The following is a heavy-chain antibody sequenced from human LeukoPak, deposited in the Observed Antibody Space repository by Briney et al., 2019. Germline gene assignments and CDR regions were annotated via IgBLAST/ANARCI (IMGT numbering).Heavy chain of an antibody. Sequence: GGSLRLSCAASGFSFISYGMHWVRQAPGKGLEWVGVISDDGRNKKYADSVKGRFTISRDNSKDTLYLQMNSLRDEDTAVYYCARNWFDPWGQGTLVTVSS. CDR3: ARNWFDP. CDR1: GFSFISYG. V-gene: IGHV3-30*03. J-gene: IGHJ5*02. CDR2: ISDDGRNK.